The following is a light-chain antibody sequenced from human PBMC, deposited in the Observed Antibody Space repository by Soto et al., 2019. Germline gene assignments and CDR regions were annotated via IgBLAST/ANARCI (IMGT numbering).Light chain of an antibody. V-gene: IGLV2-8*01. J-gene: IGLJ1*01. CDR3: GSYAGSSNFDV. CDR1: SSDIGGYNY. CDR2: EVF. Sequence: ALTQPPSASGSPGQSVTISCTGTSSDIGGYNYVSWYQQHPGKAPKLIIYEVFKRPSGVPDRFSGSKSGNTASLTVSRLQAEDEADYYCGSYAGSSNFDVFGTGTKVTVL.